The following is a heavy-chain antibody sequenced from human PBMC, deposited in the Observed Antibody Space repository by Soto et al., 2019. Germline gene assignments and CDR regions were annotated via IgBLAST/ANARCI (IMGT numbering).Heavy chain of an antibody. J-gene: IGHJ4*02. CDR3: VNSYSGSFSRYFDY. D-gene: IGHD1-26*01. CDR1: GFTLSTYV. V-gene: IGHV3-64D*08. Sequence: GGALRLSCSASGFTLSTYVMHWVRPAPGKGLEYVSTINNNGGSTYYADSVKGRFTISRDNSKNTLYLQMSSLRAEDTAVYYCVNSYSGSFSRYFDYWGQGTLVTVSS. CDR2: INNNGGST.